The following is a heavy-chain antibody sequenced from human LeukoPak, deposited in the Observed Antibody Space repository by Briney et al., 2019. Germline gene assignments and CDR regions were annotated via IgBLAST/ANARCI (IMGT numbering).Heavy chain of an antibody. CDR2: ISGSGGST. V-gene: IGHV3-23*01. D-gene: IGHD4-17*01. CDR3: ATTTVTTGGAAFDAFDI. J-gene: IGHJ3*02. CDR1: GFTFSSYA. Sequence: PGGSPRLSCAASGFTFSSYAMSWVRQAPGKGLEWVSAISGSGGSTYYADSVKGRFTISRDNSKNTLYLQMNSLRAEDTAVYYCATTTVTTGGAAFDAFDIWGQGTMVTVSS.